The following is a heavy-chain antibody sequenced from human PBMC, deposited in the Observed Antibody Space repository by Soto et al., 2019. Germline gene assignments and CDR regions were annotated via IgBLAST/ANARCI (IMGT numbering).Heavy chain of an antibody. J-gene: IGHJ1*01. V-gene: IGHV3-30-3*01. CDR3: ARELGH. Sequence: GGSLRLSCAASGFTFSSYAMHWVRQAPGKGLEWVAVISYDGSNKYYADSVKGRFTISRDNSKNTLYLQMNSLRAEDTAVYYCARELGHWGQGTLVTVSS. CDR2: ISYDGSNK. CDR1: GFTFSSYA. D-gene: IGHD3-16*01.